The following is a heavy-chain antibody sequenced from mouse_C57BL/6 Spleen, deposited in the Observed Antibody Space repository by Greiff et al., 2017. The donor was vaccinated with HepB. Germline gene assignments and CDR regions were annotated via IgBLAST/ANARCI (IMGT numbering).Heavy chain of an antibody. Sequence: VHVKQSGPELVKPGASVKIPCKASGYTFPDYNMDWVKQSHGKSLEWIGDINPNNGGTIYNQKFKGKATLTVDKSSSTAYMELRSLTSEDTAVYYCARTDSNYAFAYWGQGTLVTVSA. CDR3: ARTDSNYAFAY. J-gene: IGHJ3*01. V-gene: IGHV1-18*01. CDR2: INPNNGGT. CDR1: GYTFPDYN. D-gene: IGHD2-5*01.